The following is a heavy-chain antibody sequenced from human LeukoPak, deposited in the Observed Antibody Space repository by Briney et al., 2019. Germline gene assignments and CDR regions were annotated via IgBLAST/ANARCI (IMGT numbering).Heavy chain of an antibody. CDR2: INPSGGST. Sequence: ASVKVSCKASGYNFTSSYMHWVRQAPGQGLEWMGIINPSGGSTSYAQKFQDRVTMTRDTSTSTVYMELSKDTAVYYCAREDVVLVDAVRYYYYGMDVWGQGTTVTVSS. V-gene: IGHV1-46*01. CDR1: GYNFTSSY. J-gene: IGHJ6*02. CDR3: AREDVVLVDAVRYYYYGMDV. D-gene: IGHD2-8*01.